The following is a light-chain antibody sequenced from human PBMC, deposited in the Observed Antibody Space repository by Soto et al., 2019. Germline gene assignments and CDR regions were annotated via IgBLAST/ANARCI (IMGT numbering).Light chain of an antibody. Sequence: EVVMTQSPATLSVSPGERVTLSCRASQSLSSSHLAWYQQKPGQAPRLLIYATSTRATDFPARFSGSWSGTEFALTISSLQSEDSAVYYCQQYGNWPLTFGGGTKVEIK. CDR3: QQYGNWPLT. CDR1: QSLSSSH. V-gene: IGKV3-15*01. J-gene: IGKJ4*01. CDR2: ATS.